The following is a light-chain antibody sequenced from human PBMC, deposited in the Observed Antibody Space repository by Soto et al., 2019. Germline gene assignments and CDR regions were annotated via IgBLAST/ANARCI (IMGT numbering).Light chain of an antibody. V-gene: IGKV3D-15*01. CDR2: GAS. J-gene: IGKJ1*01. CDR3: QQYNSWLWT. CDR1: QSVNSR. Sequence: IVLTQSPGTLSLSPGERATLSCRASQSVNSRLAWYQHKPGQAPRLLISGASSRATGIPDRFSGSGSGTEFTLIISSLQSEDSAVYYCQQYNSWLWTFGQGTKVDIK.